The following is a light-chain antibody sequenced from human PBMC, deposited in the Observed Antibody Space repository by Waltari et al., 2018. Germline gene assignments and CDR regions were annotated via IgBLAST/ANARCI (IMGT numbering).Light chain of an antibody. V-gene: IGKV3-11*01. CDR3: QQRTDWLWT. Sequence: EVVLTQSPATLSLSPGDIAPLSCRASHSISKFLAWSQQRPGQAPRLLIYDASDRPPGIPARFSGSGSGTDFNLTISSLEPEDFAVYYCQQRTDWLWTFGQGTKVEIK. CDR1: HSISKF. J-gene: IGKJ1*01. CDR2: DAS.